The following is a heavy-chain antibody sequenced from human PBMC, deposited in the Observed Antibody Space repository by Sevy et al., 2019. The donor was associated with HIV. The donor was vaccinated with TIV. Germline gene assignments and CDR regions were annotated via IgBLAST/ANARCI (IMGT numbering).Heavy chain of an antibody. J-gene: IGHJ4*02. CDR1: GFTFDDYA. V-gene: IGHV3-9*01. Sequence: GGSLRLSCAASGFTFDDYAMHWVRQAPGKGLEWVSGISWNSGSIGYADSVKGRFTISRDNAKNSLYLQMNSLRAEDTDLYYCAKGHYYGSGSPPDYWGQGTLVTVSS. CDR2: ISWNSGSI. D-gene: IGHD3-10*01. CDR3: AKGHYYGSGSPPDY.